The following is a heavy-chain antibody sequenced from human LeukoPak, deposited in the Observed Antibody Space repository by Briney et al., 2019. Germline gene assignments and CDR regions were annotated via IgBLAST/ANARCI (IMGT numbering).Heavy chain of an antibody. CDR3: ARNIFYWRNWFDP. CDR2: IKQHGSEK. D-gene: IGHD3-9*01. CDR1: GSTFSSYW. J-gene: IGHJ5*02. V-gene: IGHV3-7*01. Sequence: GGSLRLSCAASGSTFSSYWMSWVRQAPGKGLEWVANIKQHGSEKYYVDSVKGRFTISRDNAKNSLYLQMNSLRAEDTAVYFCARNIFYWRNWFDPWGQGTLVTVSS.